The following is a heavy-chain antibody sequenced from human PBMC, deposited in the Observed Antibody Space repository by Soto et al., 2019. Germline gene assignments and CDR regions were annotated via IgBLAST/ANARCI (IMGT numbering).Heavy chain of an antibody. Sequence: GGSLRLSCAASGFTVSSNYMSWVRQAPGKGLEWVSVIYSGGSTYYADSVKGRFTISRHNSKNTLYLQMNSLRAEDMAVYYCARVRPEVRGVIDAWGQGTLVTVSS. CDR2: IYSGGST. V-gene: IGHV3-66*01. CDR3: ARVRPEVRGVIDA. J-gene: IGHJ5*02. CDR1: GFTVSSNY. D-gene: IGHD3-10*01.